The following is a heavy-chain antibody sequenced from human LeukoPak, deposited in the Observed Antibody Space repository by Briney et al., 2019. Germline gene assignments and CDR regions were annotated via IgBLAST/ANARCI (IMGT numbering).Heavy chain of an antibody. D-gene: IGHD3-3*01. CDR2: INPNSGGT. CDR1: GYTFTGYY. V-gene: IGHV1-2*02. CDR3: AGAPARAIFSIY. Sequence: ASVKVSCKASGYTFTGYYMHWVRQAPGQGLEWMGWINPNSGGTNYAQKFQGRVTMTRDTSISTAYMELSRLRSDDTAVYYCAGAPARAIFSIYWGQGTLVTVSS. J-gene: IGHJ4*02.